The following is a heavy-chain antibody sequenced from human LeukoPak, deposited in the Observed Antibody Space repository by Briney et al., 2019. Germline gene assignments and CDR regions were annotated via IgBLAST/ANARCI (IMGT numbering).Heavy chain of an antibody. CDR1: GGSISGSHYY. V-gene: IGHV4-39*01. CDR3: ARGYDY. Sequence: SETLSLTCIVSGGSISGSHYYWAWTRQSPGKGLEWIGMINYSGNTYYNPSLWSRATISVDTSTNQFSLNLNSVTAADTAVYYCARGYDYWGQGTLVTVSS. CDR2: INYSGNT. D-gene: IGHD6-13*01. J-gene: IGHJ4*02.